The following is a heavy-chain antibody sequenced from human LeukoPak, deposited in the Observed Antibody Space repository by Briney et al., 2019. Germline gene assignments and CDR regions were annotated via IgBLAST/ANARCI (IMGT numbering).Heavy chain of an antibody. Sequence: ASVKVSCKASGYTFTSYYMHWVRQAPGQGLEWVGMMNPSGGSTSYAQKFQGRVTMTRDTSTSTVYMELSSLRSEDTAVYYCARDRKTMYYYGSGSYPHWGQGTLVTVSS. CDR2: MNPSGGST. J-gene: IGHJ4*02. CDR3: ARDRKTMYYYGSGSYPH. V-gene: IGHV1-46*01. D-gene: IGHD3-10*01. CDR1: GYTFTSYY.